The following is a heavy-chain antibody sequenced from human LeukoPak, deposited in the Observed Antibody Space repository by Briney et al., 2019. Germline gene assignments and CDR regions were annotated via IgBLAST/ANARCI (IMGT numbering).Heavy chain of an antibody. Sequence: QPGGSLRLSCAASGYTFSSYAMSWVRQAPGKGLEWVSAISGSGGSTYYADSVKGRFTISRDNSKNTLYLQMNSLRAEDTAVHYCAKDWKQWLVPTFDYWGQGTLVTVSS. CDR3: AKDWKQWLVPTFDY. CDR2: ISGSGGST. V-gene: IGHV3-23*01. CDR1: GYTFSSYA. D-gene: IGHD6-19*01. J-gene: IGHJ4*02.